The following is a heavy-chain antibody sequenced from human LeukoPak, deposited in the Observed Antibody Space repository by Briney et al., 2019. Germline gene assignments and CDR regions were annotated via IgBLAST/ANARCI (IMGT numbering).Heavy chain of an antibody. D-gene: IGHD6-19*01. CDR2: ISGGSSFT. V-gene: IGHV3-21*01. J-gene: IGHJ4*02. CDR3: ARDLGYSSGPNY. CDR1: GFSFSSFS. Sequence: GGSLRLSCAASGFSFSSFSMNWVRQAPGKGLEWVSYISGGSSFTYCVDSVKGRFTISRDNAKNSLYLQMNSLRAEDTAVYYCARDLGYSSGPNYWGQGTRVTVSS.